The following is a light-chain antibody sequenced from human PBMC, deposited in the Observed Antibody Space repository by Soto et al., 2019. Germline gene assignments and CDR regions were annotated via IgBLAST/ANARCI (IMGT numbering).Light chain of an antibody. CDR2: AAS. Sequence: DIQMTQSPSSLSASVGDRVTITCRASQSISRYLNWYQQKVGKAPKVLIYAASSLQSGVPSRFSGSGAWTDFTLTISSLQPEDFATYYCQQSYSAPPVTFGQGTRLEIK. CDR1: QSISRY. J-gene: IGKJ5*01. CDR3: QQSYSAPPVT. V-gene: IGKV1-39*01.